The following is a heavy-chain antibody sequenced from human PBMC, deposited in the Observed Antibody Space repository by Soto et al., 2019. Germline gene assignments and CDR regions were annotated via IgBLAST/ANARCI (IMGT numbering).Heavy chain of an antibody. CDR2: INSDGRST. CDR3: ARDHQLGGYYYYGMDV. Sequence: GGSLRLSCAASGFTFSSYWMHWVRQAPGKGLVWVSRINSDGRSTSYADSVKGRFTISRDNAKNTLYLQMNSLRAEDTAVYYCARDHQLGGYYYYGMDVWGQGTTVTVSS. V-gene: IGHV3-74*01. D-gene: IGHD3-16*01. CDR1: GFTFSSYW. J-gene: IGHJ6*02.